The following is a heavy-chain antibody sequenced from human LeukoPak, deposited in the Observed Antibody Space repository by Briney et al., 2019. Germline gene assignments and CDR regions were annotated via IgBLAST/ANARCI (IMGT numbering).Heavy chain of an antibody. Sequence: ASVKVSCEASGYTFTGYYMHWVRQAPGQGLEWMGRINPNSGGTNYAQKFQGRVTMTRDTSISTAYMELSRLRSDDTAVYYCASFVDTAMADAFDIWGQGTMVTVSS. CDR2: INPNSGGT. J-gene: IGHJ3*02. CDR3: ASFVDTAMADAFDI. CDR1: GYTFTGYY. V-gene: IGHV1-2*06. D-gene: IGHD5-18*01.